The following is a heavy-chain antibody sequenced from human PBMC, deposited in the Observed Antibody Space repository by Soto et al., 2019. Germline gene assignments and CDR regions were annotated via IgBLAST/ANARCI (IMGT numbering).Heavy chain of an antibody. Sequence: VASVKVSCKASGYTFTSYYMHWVRQAPGQGLEWMGIINPSGGSTSYAQKFQGRVTMTRDTSTSTVYMELSSLRSEDTAVYYCARDRPLGTMIVVEIYYYGMDVWGQGTTVTVSS. D-gene: IGHD3-22*01. CDR3: ARDRPLGTMIVVEIYYYGMDV. V-gene: IGHV1-46*01. CDR1: GYTFTSYY. J-gene: IGHJ6*02. CDR2: INPSGGST.